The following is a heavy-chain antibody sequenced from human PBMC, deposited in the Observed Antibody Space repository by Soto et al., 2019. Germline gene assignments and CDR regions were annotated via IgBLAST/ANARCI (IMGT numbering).Heavy chain of an antibody. V-gene: IGHV1-18*01. CDR3: ARDTEGYAGSDP. CDR1: GYNFTSYG. D-gene: IGHD2-2*01. Sequence: APAKVSCKASGYNFTSYGISWVRQPPAQGLEWMGWIRAYNGNTNYAQKLQGRVTMTTDTSTSTAYMELRRLRSDDTAVYHCARDTEGYAGSDPSGQGTMVTVSS. CDR2: IRAYNGNT. J-gene: IGHJ5*02.